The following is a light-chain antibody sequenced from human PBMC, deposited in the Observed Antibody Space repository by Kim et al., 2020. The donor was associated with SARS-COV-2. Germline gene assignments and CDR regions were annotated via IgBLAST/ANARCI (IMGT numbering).Light chain of an antibody. J-gene: IGKJ2*01. CDR3: QQYNNWPLYT. CDR1: QSVSSN. V-gene: IGKV3-15*01. CDR2: GAS. Sequence: VSTGESATLSCRASQSVSSNLAWYQQKPGQAPWLLIYGASTRAAGIPARFSGSGSGTEFTLTISSLQSEDFAVYYCQQYNNWPLYTFGQGTKLEI.